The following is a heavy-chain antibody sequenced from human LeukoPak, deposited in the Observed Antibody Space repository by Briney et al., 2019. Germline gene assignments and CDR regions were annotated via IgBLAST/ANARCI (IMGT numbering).Heavy chain of an antibody. CDR1: GFTFSSYG. CDR3: AKDFSSGYYYFDY. V-gene: IGHV3-30*18. J-gene: IGHJ4*02. D-gene: IGHD3-22*01. CDR2: ISYDGSNK. Sequence: GRSLRLSCAAPGFTFSSYGMHWVRQAPGKGLEWVAVISYDGSNKYYADSVKGRFTISRDNAKNSLYLQMNSLRPEDTALYYCAKDFSSGYYYFDYWGQGTLVTVSS.